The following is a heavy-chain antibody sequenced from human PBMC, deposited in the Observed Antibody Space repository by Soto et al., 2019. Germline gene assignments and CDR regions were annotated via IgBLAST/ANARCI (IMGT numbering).Heavy chain of an antibody. V-gene: IGHV1-8*01. D-gene: IGHD1-1*01. CDR3: ARVSTDSLGAFDI. CDR2: MNPNSGNT. Sequence: ASVKVSCKASGYTFTSYDINWVRQATGQGLEWMGWMNPNSGNTGYAQKFQGRVTMTRNTSKSTAYMELSSLRSEDTAVYYCARVSTDSLGAFDIWGQGTMVTVSS. J-gene: IGHJ3*02. CDR1: GYTFTSYD.